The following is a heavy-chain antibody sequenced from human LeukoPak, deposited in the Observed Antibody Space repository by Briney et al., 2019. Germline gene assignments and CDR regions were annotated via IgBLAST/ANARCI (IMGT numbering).Heavy chain of an antibody. Sequence: GGSLRLSCAASGFTFSSYGMHWGRQAPGKWLEWVSYIGISGTPMYYADSVKGRFTISIDNAKNSLYVHMNSLRAEDTAVYYCARDRVVGYGYGYYYYMDVWGKGTTVTVSS. V-gene: IGHV3-48*01. CDR1: GFTFSSYG. D-gene: IGHD5-18*01. CDR3: ARDRVVGYGYGYYYYMDV. J-gene: IGHJ6*03. CDR2: IGISGTPM.